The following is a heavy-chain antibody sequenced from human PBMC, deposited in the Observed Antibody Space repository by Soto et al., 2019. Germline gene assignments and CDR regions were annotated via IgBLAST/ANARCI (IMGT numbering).Heavy chain of an antibody. CDR2: INHSGST. Sequence: QVQLQQWGAGLLKPSETLSLTCAVYGGSFSGYYWSWIRQPPGKGLEWIGEINHSGSTNYNPSLKSRVTISVDRSKIQFSLKLSSVTAADTAVYYCARGRYCSGGSCYQNWFDPWGQGTLVTVSS. D-gene: IGHD2-15*01. CDR1: GGSFSGYY. CDR3: ARGRYCSGGSCYQNWFDP. J-gene: IGHJ5*02. V-gene: IGHV4-34*01.